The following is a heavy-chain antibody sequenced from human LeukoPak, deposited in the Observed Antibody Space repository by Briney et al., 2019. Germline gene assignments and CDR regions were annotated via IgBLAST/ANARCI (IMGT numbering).Heavy chain of an antibody. Sequence: SETLSLTCAVSGGSISSSYWWSWVRPPPGKGLEWIGQIYHSGSTNYNPSLESRVAISVDKSKNQFSLKLSSVTAADTAVYYCARDTDTTGYYYMDVWGKGTTVTVSS. CDR2: IYHSGST. V-gene: IGHV4-4*02. CDR1: GGSISSSYW. CDR3: ARDTDTTGYYYMDV. J-gene: IGHJ6*03. D-gene: IGHD1-1*01.